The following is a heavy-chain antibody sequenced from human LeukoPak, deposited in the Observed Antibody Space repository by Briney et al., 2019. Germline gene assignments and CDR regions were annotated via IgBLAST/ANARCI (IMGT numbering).Heavy chain of an antibody. CDR2: ISAYNGNT. D-gene: IGHD2-2*01. CDR1: GYTFTSYG. J-gene: IGHJ5*02. V-gene: IGHV1-18*01. Sequence: GASVKVSRKASGYTFTSYGISWVRQAPGQGLEWMGWISAYNGNTNYAQKLQGRVTMTTDTSTSTAYMELRSLRSDDTAVYYCARTTEDCSRTSCYQYWFDPWGQGTLVTVSS. CDR3: ARTTEDCSRTSCYQYWFDP.